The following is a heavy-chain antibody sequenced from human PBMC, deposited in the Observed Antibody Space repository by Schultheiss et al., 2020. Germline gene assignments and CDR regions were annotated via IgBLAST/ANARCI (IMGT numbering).Heavy chain of an antibody. CDR2: ISSSSSTI. V-gene: IGHV3-48*01. D-gene: IGHD2-21*01. CDR3: AKEITGDYYYYGMDV. CDR1: GFTFGTYA. Sequence: EWSLRLSCAASGFTFGTYAMNWVRQAPGKGLEWVSYISSSSSTIYYADSVKGRFTISRDNSKNTLYLQMNSLRAEDTAVYYCAKEITGDYYYYGMDVWGQGTTVTVSS. J-gene: IGHJ6*02.